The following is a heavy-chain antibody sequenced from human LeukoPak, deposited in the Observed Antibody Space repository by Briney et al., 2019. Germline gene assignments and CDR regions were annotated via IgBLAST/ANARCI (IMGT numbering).Heavy chain of an antibody. CDR2: INPKSGGT. CDR3: ARNLWFGESSDAFDM. D-gene: IGHD3-10*01. J-gene: IGHJ3*02. CDR1: GYTFTRYA. V-gene: IGHV1-2*02. Sequence: ASVKVSCKTSGYTFTRYAVNWVRQAPGQGLEWMGWINPKSGGTNYAQKFQGRVTMTRDTSISTAYMDMSSLRSDDTAVYYCARNLWFGESSDAFDMWGQGTMVTVSS.